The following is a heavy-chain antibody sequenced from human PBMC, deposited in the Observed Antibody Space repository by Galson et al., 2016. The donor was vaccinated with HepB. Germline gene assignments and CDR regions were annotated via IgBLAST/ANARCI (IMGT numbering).Heavy chain of an antibody. CDR2: ISGSGGST. D-gene: IGHD3-9*01. CDR1: GFALGGYA. CDR3: AKGFGATYYDILTGNDG. J-gene: IGHJ4*02. V-gene: IGHV3-23*01. Sequence: SLRLSCAASGFALGGYAMSWVRQAPGKGLEWVSGISGSGGSTYYADSVKGRFSISRDNLKNTVDLQMNSLRAEDTAGNYWAKGFGATYYDILTGNDGWGQGTLVTVSS.